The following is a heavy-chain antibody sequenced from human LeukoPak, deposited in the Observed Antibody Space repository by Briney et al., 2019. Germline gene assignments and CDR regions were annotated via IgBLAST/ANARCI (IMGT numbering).Heavy chain of an antibody. CDR2: ISAYSGNT. CDR3: ARDLGDIVVVPSAFTLP. J-gene: IGHJ5*02. D-gene: IGHD2-2*01. V-gene: IGHV1-18*01. CDR1: GYTFTSYG. Sequence: ASVKVSCKAYGYTFTSYGISWVRQAPGQGLEWMGWISAYSGNTNYAQKLQGRVTMTTDTSTSTAYMELRSLRSDDTAVYYCARDLGDIVVVPSAFTLPWGQGTLVTVSS.